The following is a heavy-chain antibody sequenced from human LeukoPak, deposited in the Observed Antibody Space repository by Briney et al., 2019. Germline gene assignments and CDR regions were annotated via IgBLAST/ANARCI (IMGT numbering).Heavy chain of an antibody. V-gene: IGHV1-2*02. CDR2: INPNSGGT. CDR3: ARGRTLVRGIIIRGDY. D-gene: IGHD3-10*01. CDR1: GYTFTGYY. J-gene: IGHJ4*02. Sequence: GASVKVSCKASGYTFTGYYMHWVRQAPGQGLEWMGWINPNSGGTNYAQKFQGRVTMTRDTSISTAYMELSRLRSDDTAVYYCARGRTLVRGIIIRGDYWGQGTLVTVSS.